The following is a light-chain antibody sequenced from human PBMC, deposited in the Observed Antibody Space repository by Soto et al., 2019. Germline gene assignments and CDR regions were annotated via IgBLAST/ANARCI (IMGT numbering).Light chain of an antibody. J-gene: IGLJ2*01. CDR2: DVT. V-gene: IGLV2-11*01. CDR3: CSNAGTYEV. Sequence: QSALTQPRSVSGSPGQSVTISCTGTSSDVGGYNYVSWYQQHPGKAPKVMIFDVTQRPSGVPDRFSGSKSGNTASLTISGLQTEDEADYYCCSNAGTYEVFGGGTKLTVL. CDR1: SSDVGGYNY.